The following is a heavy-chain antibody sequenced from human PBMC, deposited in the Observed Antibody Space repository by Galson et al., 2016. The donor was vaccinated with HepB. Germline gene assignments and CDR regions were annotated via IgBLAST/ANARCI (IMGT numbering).Heavy chain of an antibody. CDR3: TTDTPLSFYYDSSGSRRDYYYGMDV. J-gene: IGHJ6*02. D-gene: IGHD3-22*01. CDR2: IKSKTDGGTT. CDR1: GFTFSNAW. V-gene: IGHV3-15*01. Sequence: SLRLSCAASGFTFSNAWMSWVRQAPGKGLEWVGRIKSKTDGGTTDYAAPVKGRFTISRDDSKNTLYLQMNSLKTEDTAVYYCTTDTPLSFYYDSSGSRRDYYYGMDVWGQGTTVTVSS.